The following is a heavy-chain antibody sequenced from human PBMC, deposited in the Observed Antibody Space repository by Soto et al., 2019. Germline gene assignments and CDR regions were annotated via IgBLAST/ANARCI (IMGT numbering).Heavy chain of an antibody. CDR2: ISYDGSET. V-gene: IGHV3-30*03. J-gene: IGHJ4*02. CDR1: GFMFSNNG. D-gene: IGHD4-4*01. Sequence: GSLRLSCVGSGFMFSNNGMHWVRRAPGKGLEWVAFISYDGSETFYADSVKGRFTISRDNSKSTLFLHMSSLKNEDTAVYYCAITSVADASFDYWGQGTLVTVSS. CDR3: AITSVADASFDY.